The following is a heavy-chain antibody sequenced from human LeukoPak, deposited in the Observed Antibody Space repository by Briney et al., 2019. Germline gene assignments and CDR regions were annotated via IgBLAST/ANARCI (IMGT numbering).Heavy chain of an antibody. V-gene: IGHV1-18*01. CDR3: ARRCGPYYYYGMDV. CDR2: ISASNGNT. CDR1: GYSFTDYA. D-gene: IGHD2-15*01. J-gene: IGHJ6*02. Sequence: ASVKVSCKTSGYSFTDYAITWVRQVRGQGLQWVGWISASNGNTDYAQSFQGRATMTTDTSTSTAYLELTSLRSDDTAVYYCARRCGPYYYYGMDVWGQGTTVTVSS.